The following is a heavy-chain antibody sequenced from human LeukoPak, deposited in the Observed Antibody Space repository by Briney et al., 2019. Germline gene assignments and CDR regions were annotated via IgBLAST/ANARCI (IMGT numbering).Heavy chain of an antibody. J-gene: IGHJ6*03. CDR3: ARHRREYCSSTSCHYYYYYYMDV. D-gene: IGHD2-2*01. CDR2: IYYSGTT. CDR1: GGSISSSSYY. Sequence: KSSETLSLXCTVSGGSISSSSYYWGWIRQPPGKGPEWIGSIYYSGTTYYNPSLKSRVTISVDTSKNQFSLKLSSVTAADPAVYYCARHRREYCSSTSCHYYYYYYMDVWGKGTTVTVSS. V-gene: IGHV4-39*01.